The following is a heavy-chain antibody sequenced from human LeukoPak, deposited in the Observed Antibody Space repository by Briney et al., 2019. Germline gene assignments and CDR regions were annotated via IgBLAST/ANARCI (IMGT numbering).Heavy chain of an antibody. Sequence: GGSLRLSCAASGFTFSNYGMHWVRQAPGKGLEWVAVISYDGSNKYYADSVKGRFTISRDNSKNTLYLQMNSLRAEDTAVYYCASAFNYYDSSGYYSYYFDYWGQGTLVTVSS. CDR1: GFTFSNYG. V-gene: IGHV3-30*03. CDR2: ISYDGSNK. CDR3: ASAFNYYDSSGYYSYYFDY. D-gene: IGHD3-22*01. J-gene: IGHJ4*02.